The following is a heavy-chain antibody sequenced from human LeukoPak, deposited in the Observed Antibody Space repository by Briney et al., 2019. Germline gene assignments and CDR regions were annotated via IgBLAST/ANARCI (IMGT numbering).Heavy chain of an antibody. CDR1: GFTFSDYY. CDR3: ARELIAAAGNDY. V-gene: IGHV3-11*06. D-gene: IGHD6-13*01. Sequence: GGSLRLSCAASGFTFSDYYMSWIRQAPGKGLEWVSYISSSSSYTNYADSVKGRFTISRDNAKNSLYLQMNSLRAEDTAVHYCARELIAAAGNDYWGQGTLVTVSS. CDR2: ISSSSSYT. J-gene: IGHJ4*02.